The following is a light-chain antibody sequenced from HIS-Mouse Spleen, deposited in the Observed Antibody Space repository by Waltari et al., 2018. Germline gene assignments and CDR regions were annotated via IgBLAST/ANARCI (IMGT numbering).Light chain of an antibody. V-gene: IGLV2-11*01. Sequence: QSALPQPRSVSGTPGPSVTISCTGTSSDVGGYNYFSWYQQHPGKAPKLMIYDVSKRPSGVPDRFSGSKSGNTASLTISGLQAEDEADYYCCSYAGSYTWVFGGGTKLTVL. CDR1: SSDVGGYNY. J-gene: IGLJ3*02. CDR3: CSYAGSYTWV. CDR2: DVS.